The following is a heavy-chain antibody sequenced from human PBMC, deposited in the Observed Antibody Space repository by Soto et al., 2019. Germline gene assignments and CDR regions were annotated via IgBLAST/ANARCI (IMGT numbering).Heavy chain of an antibody. V-gene: IGHV3-21*01. J-gene: IGHJ6*02. D-gene: IGHD6-13*01. CDR2: ISSSSSYI. CDR3: ARGLEQQLVRYGMDV. Sequence: SGGSLRLSCAASGFTFSSYSMNWVRQAPGKGLEWVSSISSSSSYIYYADSVKGRFTISRDNAKNSLYLQMNSLRAEDTAVYYCARGLEQQLVRYGMDVWGQGTTVNVS. CDR1: GFTFSSYS.